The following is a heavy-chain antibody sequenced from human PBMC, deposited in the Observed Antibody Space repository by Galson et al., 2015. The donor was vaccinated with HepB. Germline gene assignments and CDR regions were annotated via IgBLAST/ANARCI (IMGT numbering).Heavy chain of an antibody. CDR2: IYYSGST. D-gene: IGHD6-19*01. CDR3: AREGLVLGGVDY. V-gene: IGHV4-39*02. CDR1: GGSISSSSYY. Sequence: ETLSLTCTVSGGSISSSSYYWGWIRQPPGKGLEWIGCIYYSGSTYYNPSLKSRVTISVDTSKNQFSLKLSSVTAADTAVYYCAREGLVLGGVDYWGQGTLVTVSS. J-gene: IGHJ4*02.